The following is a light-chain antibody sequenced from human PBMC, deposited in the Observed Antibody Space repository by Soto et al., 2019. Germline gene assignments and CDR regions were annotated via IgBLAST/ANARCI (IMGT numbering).Light chain of an antibody. J-gene: IGLJ3*02. CDR2: EDN. Sequence: NFMLTQPHSVSESPGKTVTISCTRSSGSIACNFVQWYQQRPGSSPTTVIYEDNHRPSGVPDRFSGSIDSSSNSASLTISGLKTEDEADYYCQSYDSTNQVFGGGTKLTVL. V-gene: IGLV6-57*01. CDR3: QSYDSTNQV. CDR1: SGSIACNF.